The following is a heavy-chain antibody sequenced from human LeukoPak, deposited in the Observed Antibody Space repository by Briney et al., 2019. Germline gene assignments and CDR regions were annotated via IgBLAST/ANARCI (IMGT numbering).Heavy chain of an antibody. CDR1: GLDFRNAW. J-gene: IGHJ4*02. D-gene: IGHD6-19*01. CDR3: STGDRGWQDY. V-gene: IGHV3-15*01. CDR2: IKRNTDPGTT. Sequence: GGSLRLSCAASGLDFRNAWMSWVRQAPGKGLEWVAHIKRNTDPGTTSYVAPVEGRFTVSRDESKNTLYLQMNSLKIEDTGVYYCSTGDRGWQDYWGRGTLVTVSS.